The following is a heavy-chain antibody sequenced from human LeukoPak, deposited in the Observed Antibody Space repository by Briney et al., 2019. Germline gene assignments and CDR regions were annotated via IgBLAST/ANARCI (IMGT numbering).Heavy chain of an antibody. CDR1: GFIFSSYD. V-gene: IGHV3-23*01. CDR2: ISRAGDRT. CDR3: ARGESFAFDV. Sequence: GGSLRLSCVGSGFIFSSYDMGWVRQAPGKGLEWVSSISRAGDRTYYEDSVKGRFTISRDNSRNTMYLQMNSLRAEVTAVYYCARGESFAFDVWGQGTMVTVSS. J-gene: IGHJ3*01.